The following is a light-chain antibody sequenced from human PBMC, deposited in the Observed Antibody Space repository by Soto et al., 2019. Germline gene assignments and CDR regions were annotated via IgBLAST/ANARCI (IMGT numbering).Light chain of an antibody. CDR3: QHYGSSPRT. J-gene: IGKJ1*01. CDR2: GES. Sequence: EIVLTQSPGTLSLSPGERATLSCRASQGVSGSYLAWYQQKPGQAPRLLIYGESSRATGIPNRFSGSESGTDFTLTISRLEPEDFGVDYCQHYGSSPRTFGQGTKVDIK. V-gene: IGKV3-20*01. CDR1: QGVSGSY.